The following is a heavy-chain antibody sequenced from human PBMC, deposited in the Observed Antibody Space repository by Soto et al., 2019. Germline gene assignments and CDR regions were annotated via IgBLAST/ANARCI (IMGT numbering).Heavy chain of an antibody. CDR3: ARGSAYSTPWSFDS. CDR1: GYPFTRYG. V-gene: IGHV1-18*01. D-gene: IGHD2-8*01. J-gene: IGHJ4*02. Sequence: GGSVKDSFKTSGYPFTRYGVSLVRQAPGQGLEWMGWISGYNGNTKEAHKFEGRVILTTDTAANTAHMELRSLTSNDTAVYYCARGSAYSTPWSFDSWGQGTLVTVSS. CDR2: ISGYNGNT.